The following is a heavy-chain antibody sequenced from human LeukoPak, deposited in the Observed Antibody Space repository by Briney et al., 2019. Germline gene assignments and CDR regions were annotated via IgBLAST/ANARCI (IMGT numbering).Heavy chain of an antibody. V-gene: IGHV3-23*01. CDR3: AKALEWLFYFDY. CDR1: GFTFSSYA. Sequence: GRSLRLSCAASGFTFSSYAMSWVRQAPGKGLEWVSAISGSGGSTYYADSVKGRFTISRDNSKNTLYLQMNSLRAEDTAVYYCAKALEWLFYFDYWGQGTLVTVSS. D-gene: IGHD3-3*01. J-gene: IGHJ4*02. CDR2: ISGSGGST.